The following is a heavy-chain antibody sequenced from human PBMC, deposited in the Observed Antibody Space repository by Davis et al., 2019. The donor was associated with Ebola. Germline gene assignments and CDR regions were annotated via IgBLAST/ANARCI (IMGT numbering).Heavy chain of an antibody. J-gene: IGHJ6*02. CDR2: IFHTGST. D-gene: IGHD2-21*01. CDR3: KGDTYYYYDLDA. CDR1: GASISSGTHY. V-gene: IGHV4-39*01. Sequence: MPGGSLRLSCTVSGASISSGTHYWAWIRQSPGKGLEWIGSIFHTGSTYYNPSLKSRVTISVDTSENQFSLRMNSVTAADTAVYFCKGDTYYYYDLDAWGQGTTVTVSS.